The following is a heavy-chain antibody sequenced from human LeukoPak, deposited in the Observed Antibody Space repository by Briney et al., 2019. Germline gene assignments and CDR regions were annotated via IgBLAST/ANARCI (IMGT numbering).Heavy chain of an antibody. V-gene: IGHV3-74*01. Sequence: GGSLRLSCAASGFTFSSSWVHWVRQAPGKGLVWVSRIDPDGRTTNYADSVKGRFTISRDNAKNTLYLQMNSLSVEDTAVYYCTRAGNYRFGYWGPGTLVTVSS. CDR2: IDPDGRTT. CDR1: GFTFSSSW. CDR3: TRAGNYRFGY. J-gene: IGHJ4*02. D-gene: IGHD1-7*01.